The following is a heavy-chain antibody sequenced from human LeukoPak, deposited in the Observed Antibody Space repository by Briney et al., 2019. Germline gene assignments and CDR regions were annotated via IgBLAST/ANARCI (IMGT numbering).Heavy chain of an antibody. CDR1: GVGLGSYS. CDR3: ARDLGRARSGSPPDAFDI. Sequence: VGALRLSGAESGVGLGSYSRNWVCQAPRKGLEWVSYISSSSSTIYYADSVKGRFTISRDNAKNSLYLQMNSLRAEDTAVYHCARDLGRARSGSPPDAFDIWGQGTMVTVSS. D-gene: IGHD1-26*01. CDR2: ISSSSSTI. J-gene: IGHJ3*02. V-gene: IGHV3-48*04.